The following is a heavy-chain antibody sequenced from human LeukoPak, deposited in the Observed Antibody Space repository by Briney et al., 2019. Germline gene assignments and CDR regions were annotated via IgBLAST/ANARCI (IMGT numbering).Heavy chain of an antibody. J-gene: IGHJ6*03. CDR1: GYTFTSYY. CDR3: ARDRGATWGPLIYYYYYMDV. Sequence: GASVKVSCKASGYTFTSYYMHWVRQAPGQGLEWMGWINTNTGNPTYAQGFTGRFVFSLDTSVSTAYLQISSLKAEDTAVYYCARDRGATWGPLIYYYYYMDVWGKGTTVTVSS. CDR2: INTNTGNP. D-gene: IGHD1-26*01. V-gene: IGHV7-4-1*02.